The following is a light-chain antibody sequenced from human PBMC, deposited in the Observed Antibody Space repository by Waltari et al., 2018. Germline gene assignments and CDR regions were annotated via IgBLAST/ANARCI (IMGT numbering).Light chain of an antibody. CDR3: QVWDSSTEYV. CDR2: QDN. J-gene: IGLJ1*01. Sequence: SYELTQPPSVSVSPGQTASITCSGATLGDQSACWYQQKPGQSPVLVIYQDNKRPSGIPERFSGSNSGNTATLTISGTQAMDEADYYCQVWDSSTEYVFGTGTKVTVL. V-gene: IGLV3-1*01. CDR1: TLGDQS.